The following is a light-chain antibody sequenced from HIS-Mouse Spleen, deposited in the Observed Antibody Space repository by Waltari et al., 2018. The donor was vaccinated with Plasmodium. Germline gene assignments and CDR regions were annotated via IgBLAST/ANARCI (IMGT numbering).Light chain of an antibody. CDR3: QQYNSYSWT. V-gene: IGKV1-5*03. Sequence: DLQMTQSPSTLSASVGDRVTISCGASQRISSRLAWYQQKPGKAPKHLIYKASSLESGVPSRFSGSGSGTEFTLTISSLQPDDCATYYCQQYNSYSWTFGQGTKVEIK. J-gene: IGKJ1*01. CDR2: KAS. CDR1: QRISSR.